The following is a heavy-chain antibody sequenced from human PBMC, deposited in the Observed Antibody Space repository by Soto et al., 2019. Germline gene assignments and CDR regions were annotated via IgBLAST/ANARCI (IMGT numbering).Heavy chain of an antibody. CDR2: IYHTGTT. V-gene: IGHV4-31*02. D-gene: IGHD1-1*01. J-gene: IGHJ4*02. CDR3: ASGHDAYKVRY. Sequence: WTWIRQHPGKGLEWIGYIYHTGTTYYNPSLKSRPTISMDTSENHFSLELTSVTAADTAIYFCASGHDAYKVRYWGQGTLVTVSS.